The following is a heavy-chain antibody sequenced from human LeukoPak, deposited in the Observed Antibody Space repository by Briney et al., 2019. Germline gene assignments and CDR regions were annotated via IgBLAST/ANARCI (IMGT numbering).Heavy chain of an antibody. V-gene: IGHV3-21*04. J-gene: IGHJ5*02. D-gene: IGHD2-2*02. CDR3: ARIVQGLLPTKYCSSTSCYTRWFDP. CDR1: GFTFSSYS. CDR2: ISSSSSYI. Sequence: GGSLRLSCAASGFTFSSYSMNWVRQAPGKGLEWVSSISSSSSYIYYADSVKGRFTISRDNAENSLYLQMNSLRAEDTAVYYCARIVQGLLPTKYCSSTSCYTRWFDPWGQGTLVTVSS.